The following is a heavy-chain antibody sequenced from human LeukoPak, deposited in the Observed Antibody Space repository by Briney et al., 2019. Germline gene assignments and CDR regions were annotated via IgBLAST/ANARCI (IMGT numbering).Heavy chain of an antibody. Sequence: GGSLRLSCAASGFAFSGSGMSWVRQAPGKGLEWISSSGDSDGSTYYADSLKGRFTISRDNSKNTLYLQMNNLRAEDTAVYYCAKGGCRGTCNPLAYWGQGALVTVSP. CDR3: AKGGCRGTCNPLAY. CDR2: SGDSDGST. D-gene: IGHD2-15*01. J-gene: IGHJ4*02. CDR1: GFAFSGSG. V-gene: IGHV3-23*01.